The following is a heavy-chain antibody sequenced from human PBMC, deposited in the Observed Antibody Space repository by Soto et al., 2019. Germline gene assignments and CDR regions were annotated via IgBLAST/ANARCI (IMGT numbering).Heavy chain of an antibody. CDR2: ISYDGSNK. CDR3: ARDRNSQLGAADGFDP. CDR1: GFTFSSYA. J-gene: IGHJ5*02. Sequence: QVQLVESGGGVVQPGRSLRLSCAASGFTFSSYAMHWVRQAPGKGLEWVAVISYDGSNKYYADSVKGRFTISRDNSKNTLYLQMNSLRAEDTAVYYFARDRNSQLGAADGFDPWGQGTLVTVSS. D-gene: IGHD3-16*01. V-gene: IGHV3-30-3*01.